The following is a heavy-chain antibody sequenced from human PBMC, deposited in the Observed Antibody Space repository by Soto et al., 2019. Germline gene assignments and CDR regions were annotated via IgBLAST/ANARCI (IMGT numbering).Heavy chain of an antibody. D-gene: IGHD6-13*01. CDR1: GYDFAGYD. CDR3: ARGLTCRGRLAAAGGGDYFGY. V-gene: IGHV1-2*02. CDR2: LNPNSGGT. Sequence: QVQLVQSGAEVKRPGASVKVSCKASGYDFAGYDMHLVRQAPGQGLEWVGLLNPNSGGTAYAHKLQATVTMTRDTSISTAYMELTGLRSDDTAVYYCARGLTCRGRLAAAGGGDYFGYWGQGALVTVSS. J-gene: IGHJ4*02.